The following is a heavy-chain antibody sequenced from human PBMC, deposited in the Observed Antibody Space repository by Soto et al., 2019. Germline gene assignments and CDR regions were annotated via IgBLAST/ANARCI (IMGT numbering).Heavy chain of an antibody. Sequence: QAQLVESGGGVVQPGRSLRLSCAASGFTFSTYAMHWVRQAPGKGLEWVAVISYDGSNIYYADSVKGRFTISRDNSKNTLYLQMDSLRPEDTAVYYCARSQMERRRYGMDVWGQGTTVTVSS. CDR3: ARSQMERRRYGMDV. CDR1: GFTFSTYA. V-gene: IGHV3-30-3*01. J-gene: IGHJ6*02. CDR2: ISYDGSNI. D-gene: IGHD1-1*01.